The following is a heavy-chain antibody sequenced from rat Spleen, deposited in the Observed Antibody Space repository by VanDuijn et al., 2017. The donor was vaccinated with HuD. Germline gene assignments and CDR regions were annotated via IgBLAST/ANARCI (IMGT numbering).Heavy chain of an antibody. J-gene: IGHJ2*01. CDR2: ISYDGSST. Sequence: EVQLVESGGGLVQPGRSLKLSCVASGFTFNNYWMTWIRQAPKKGLEWVATISYDGSSTYYRDSVKGRFTISRDNAKSTLYLQMDSLRSEDTATYYCARRARYFDYWGQGVMVTVSS. CDR3: ARRARYFDY. CDR1: GFTFNNYW. V-gene: IGHV5-7*01.